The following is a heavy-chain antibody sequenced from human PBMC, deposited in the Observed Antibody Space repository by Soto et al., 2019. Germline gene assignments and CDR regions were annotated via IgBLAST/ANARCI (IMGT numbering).Heavy chain of an antibody. Sequence: QVQLLQSGPELRKPGASVNVSCKAFGYTFTDFGIGWVRQAPGQGLEWVGWIRAHNQNPNYAKSLQGRVNVTTDTSTNTGFMELTSLRSDDTAVYYCTRAADRFDFVRGRNDAFDIWGQGTMVIVS. CDR2: IRAHNQNP. CDR3: TRAADRFDFVRGRNDAFDI. J-gene: IGHJ3*02. CDR1: GYTFTDFG. D-gene: IGHD3-10*02. V-gene: IGHV1-18*01.